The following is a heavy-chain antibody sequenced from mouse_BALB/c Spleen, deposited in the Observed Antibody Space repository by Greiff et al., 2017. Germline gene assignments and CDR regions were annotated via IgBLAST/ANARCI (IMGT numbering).Heavy chain of an antibody. D-gene: IGHD2-14*01. CDR3: ARGDRYDVFAY. V-gene: IGHV5-17*02. Sequence: EVHLVESGGGLVQPGGSRKLSCAASGFTFSSFGMHWVRQAPEKGLEWVAYISSGSSTIYYADTVKGRFTISRDNPKNTLFLQMTSLRSEDTAMYYCARGDRYDVFAYWGQGTLVTVSA. CDR2: ISSGSSTI. CDR1: GFTFSSFG. J-gene: IGHJ3*01.